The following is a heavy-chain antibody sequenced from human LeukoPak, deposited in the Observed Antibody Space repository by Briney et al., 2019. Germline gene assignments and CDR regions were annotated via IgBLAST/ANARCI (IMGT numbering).Heavy chain of an antibody. D-gene: IGHD4-17*01. Sequence: PSETLSLTCTASGDSISSGSYYWTWLRQPAGKGLEWIGRIYTSGSTNYNPFLKSRVTISVDTSKNQFSLKLNSVTAADTAVYYCARSPPDDYGDYDGWFDPWGQGSLVTVSS. V-gene: IGHV4-61*02. CDR1: GDSISSGSYY. CDR2: IYTSGST. J-gene: IGHJ5*02. CDR3: ARSPPDDYGDYDGWFDP.